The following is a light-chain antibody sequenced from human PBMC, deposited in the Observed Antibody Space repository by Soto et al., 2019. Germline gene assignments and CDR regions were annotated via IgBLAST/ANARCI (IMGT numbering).Light chain of an antibody. CDR2: DNN. V-gene: IGLV1-51*01. CDR3: GTWDSSLSAGV. CDR1: NSSIGNNC. Sequence: QSVLTQPPSVSATPGQTVTISCSGSNSSIGNNCVSWYQQLPGTAPQLLIYDNNKRPSEIPDRFSGSKSGTSATLGITGLQTGDEADYYCGTWDSSLSAGVFGTGTKLTVL. J-gene: IGLJ1*01.